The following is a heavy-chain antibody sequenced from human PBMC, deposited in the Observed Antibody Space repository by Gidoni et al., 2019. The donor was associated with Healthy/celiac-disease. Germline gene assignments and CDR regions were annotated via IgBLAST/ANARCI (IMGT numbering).Heavy chain of an antibody. CDR1: GFSLSTSGVG. V-gene: IGHV2-5*02. Sequence: QITLKESGPTLVKPTQTLTLTCTFSGFSLSTSGVGVGWIRQPPGKALEWLALIYWDDDKRYSPSLKSRLTITKDTSKNQVVLTMTNMDPVDTATYYCAHILGYYDSSAPLGPWGQGTLVTVSS. J-gene: IGHJ5*02. CDR2: IYWDDDK. CDR3: AHILGYYDSSAPLGP. D-gene: IGHD3-22*01.